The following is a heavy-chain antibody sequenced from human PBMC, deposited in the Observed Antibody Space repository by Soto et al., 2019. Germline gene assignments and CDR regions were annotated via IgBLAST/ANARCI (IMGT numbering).Heavy chain of an antibody. D-gene: IGHD3-3*01. Sequence: GGSLRLSCKPSGFTFSRYGMHWVRQAPGKGLEWVAVVWHDGSNKYYPDSVKGRFTISRDNSKNMLYLQMNSLRVEDTAVYYCARDRRLEWFYYYHAMDVWGQGTTVTVSS. CDR2: VWHDGSNK. CDR3: ARDRRLEWFYYYHAMDV. CDR1: GFTFSRYG. J-gene: IGHJ6*02. V-gene: IGHV3-33*01.